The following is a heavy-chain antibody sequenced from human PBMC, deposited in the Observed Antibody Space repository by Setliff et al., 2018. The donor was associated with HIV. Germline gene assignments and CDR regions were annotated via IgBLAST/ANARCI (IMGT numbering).Heavy chain of an antibody. J-gene: IGHJ4*02. Sequence: ASVKVSCKASGYTFTSYAIHWVRQAPGQRLEWMGWINAGNGNTKYSQEFQGRVTITRDTSASTAYMELSSLKSEDMAVYYCARGATYYNFWTAHPPIDYWGQGTPVTVSS. CDR3: ARGATYYNFWTAHPPIDY. CDR1: GYTFTSYA. V-gene: IGHV1-3*03. CDR2: INAGNGNT. D-gene: IGHD3-3*01.